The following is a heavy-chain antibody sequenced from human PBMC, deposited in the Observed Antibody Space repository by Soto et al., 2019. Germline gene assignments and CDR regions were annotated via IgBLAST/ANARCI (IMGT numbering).Heavy chain of an antibody. J-gene: IGHJ4*02. CDR1: GFTFSNYA. V-gene: IGHV3-23*01. CDR2: ISGSGGTT. Sequence: EVQLLESGGGLVQPGRSLRLSCAASGFTFSNYAMSWVRQAPGQGLDWVSAISGSGGTTYYADSVKGRFTISRDNSKNALFGRRNGLRGGDAAVCGCGGVFVETGSNSGWPWSFHYWGQGTLVTVSS. CDR3: GGVFVETGSNSGWPWSFHY. D-gene: IGHD6-25*01.